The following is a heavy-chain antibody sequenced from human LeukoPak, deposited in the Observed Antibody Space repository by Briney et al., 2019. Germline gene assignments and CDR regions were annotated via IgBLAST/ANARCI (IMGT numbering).Heavy chain of an antibody. V-gene: IGHV4-34*01. Sequence: KSSETLSLTCAVYGGSFSGYYWSWIRQPPGKGLEWIGEINHSGSTNYNPSLKSRVTISVDTSKNQFSLKLSSVTAADTAVYYCARDSYLPSYYYYGMDVWGQGTTVTVSS. CDR3: ARDSYLPSYYYYGMDV. CDR1: GGSFSGYY. J-gene: IGHJ6*02. CDR2: INHSGST.